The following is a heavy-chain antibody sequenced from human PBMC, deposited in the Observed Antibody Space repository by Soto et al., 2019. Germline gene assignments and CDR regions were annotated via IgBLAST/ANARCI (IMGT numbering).Heavy chain of an antibody. CDR2: MSPDSGNT. CDR1: GYPFTRLD. V-gene: IGHV1-8*01. Sequence: GASVKVSCKTSGYPFTRLDINWVRQATGQGLEWMGWMSPDSGNTGYAQKFQGRVTMTRDTSISTAFMELSSLSSEDTAVYYCARGVTQGVDYWGQGTQVTVSS. CDR3: ARGVTQGVDY. J-gene: IGHJ4*02.